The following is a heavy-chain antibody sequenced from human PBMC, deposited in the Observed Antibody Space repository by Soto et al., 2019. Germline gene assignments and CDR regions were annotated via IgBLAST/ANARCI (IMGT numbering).Heavy chain of an antibody. CDR2: ISSSSSYI. D-gene: IGHD2-2*01. CDR1: GFTFSSYS. Sequence: GGSLRLSCAASGFTFSSYSMNWVRQAPGKGLEWVSSISSSSSYIYYADSVKGRFTISRDNAKNSLYLQMNSLRAEDTAVYYCASGPAAAILSDYWGQGTLVTVSS. J-gene: IGHJ4*02. CDR3: ASGPAAAILSDY. V-gene: IGHV3-21*01.